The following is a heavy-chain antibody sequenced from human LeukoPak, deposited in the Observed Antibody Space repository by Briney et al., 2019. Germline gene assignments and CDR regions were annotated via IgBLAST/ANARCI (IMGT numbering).Heavy chain of an antibody. CDR2: IGGSGDSR. Sequence: GGSLRLSCAASGFTFSSYAMSWVRQAPGKGLEWVSGIGGSGDSRYYADSVKGRFTISRDNSKNTLYLQMNSLRAEDTAVYYCARGVAVADDNWFDPWGQGTLVTVSS. J-gene: IGHJ5*02. V-gene: IGHV3-23*01. D-gene: IGHD6-19*01. CDR1: GFTFSSYA. CDR3: ARGVAVADDNWFDP.